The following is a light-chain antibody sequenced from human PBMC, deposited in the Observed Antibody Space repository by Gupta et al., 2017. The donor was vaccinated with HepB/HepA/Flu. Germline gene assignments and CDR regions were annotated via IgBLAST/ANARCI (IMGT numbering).Light chain of an antibody. J-gene: IGKJ1*01. CDR2: DAS. Sequence: EVVLTQSPATLSLSPGERATLSCGASQSVSTSYLAWYQQKPGLAPRLLIYDASNSATGIPDRFSGSGSGTDFTLTMSSLEPEDSAMYYCHQFGTSYKTFGQGTKVEIK. CDR3: HQFGTSYKT. CDR1: QSVSTSY. V-gene: IGKV3D-20*01.